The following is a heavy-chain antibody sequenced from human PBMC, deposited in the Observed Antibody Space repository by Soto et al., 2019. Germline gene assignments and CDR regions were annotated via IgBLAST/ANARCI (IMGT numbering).Heavy chain of an antibody. J-gene: IGHJ6*02. V-gene: IGHV4-59*01. Sequence: PSETLSLTCTVSGGSISSYYWSWIRQPPGKGLEWIGYIYYSGSTNYNPSLKSRVTISVDTSKNQFSLKLSSVTAADTAVYYCARDMVRGKGSYYYGMDVWGQGTTVTVS. D-gene: IGHD3-10*01. CDR2: IYYSGST. CDR3: ARDMVRGKGSYYYGMDV. CDR1: GGSISSYY.